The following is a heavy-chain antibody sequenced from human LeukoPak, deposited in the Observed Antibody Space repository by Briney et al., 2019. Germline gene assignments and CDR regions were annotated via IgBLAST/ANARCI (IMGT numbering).Heavy chain of an antibody. V-gene: IGHV1-69*13. CDR1: GYTFTSYD. Sequence: SVKVSCKASGYTFTSYDINLVRQATGQGLEWMGGIIPIFGTANYAQKFQGRVTITADESTSTAYMELSSLRSEDTAVYYCASGYYDSSGYYYYFDYWGQGTLVTVSS. CDR3: ASGYYDSSGYYYYFDY. CDR2: IIPIFGTA. J-gene: IGHJ4*02. D-gene: IGHD3-22*01.